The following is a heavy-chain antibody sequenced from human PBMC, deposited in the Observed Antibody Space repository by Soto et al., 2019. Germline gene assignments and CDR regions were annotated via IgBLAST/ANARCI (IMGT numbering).Heavy chain of an antibody. CDR3: TKDLVPGGTDV. V-gene: IGHV3-9*02. Sequence: GGSLRLSCVVSAFTSRNYAIHWIRQAPGKGLEWVSGFDFNSGRTGYADSVKGRFTISRDNAKNSLSLEMKSLRVEDTALYYCTKDLVPGGTDVWGQGTTVTVSS. CDR2: FDFNSGRT. CDR1: AFTSRNYA. J-gene: IGHJ6*02.